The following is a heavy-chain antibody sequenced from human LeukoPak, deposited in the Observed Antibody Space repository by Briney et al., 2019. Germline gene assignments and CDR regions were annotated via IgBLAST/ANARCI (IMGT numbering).Heavy chain of an antibody. CDR2: INPNSGGT. Sequence: ASVKVSCKASGYTFTGYYMHWVRQAPGQGLEWMGWINPNSGGTNYAQKFQGRVTMTRDTSISTAYMDLSSLRSEDTAVYYCTRRSVAGTFDYWGQGTLVTVSS. V-gene: IGHV1-2*02. CDR1: GYTFTGYY. D-gene: IGHD6-19*01. J-gene: IGHJ4*02. CDR3: TRRSVAGTFDY.